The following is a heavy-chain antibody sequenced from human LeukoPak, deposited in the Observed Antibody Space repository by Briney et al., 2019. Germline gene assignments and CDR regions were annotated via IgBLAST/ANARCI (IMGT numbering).Heavy chain of an antibody. CDR3: ARVVCSSTSCWFDP. D-gene: IGHD2-2*01. V-gene: IGHV4-30-2*01. CDR1: GDSISKSDYS. J-gene: IGHJ5*02. Sequence: SETLSLTCAVSGDSISKSDYSWSWIRQPPGKGLECIGYIYHGGSTYYNPSLKSRVTISVDRSKNQFSLRLSSATAADTAVYYCARVVCSSTSCWFDPWGQGILVTVSS. CDR2: IYHGGST.